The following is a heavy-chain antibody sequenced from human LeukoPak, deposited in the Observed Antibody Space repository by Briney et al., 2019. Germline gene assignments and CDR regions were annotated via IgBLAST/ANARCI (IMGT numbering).Heavy chain of an antibody. CDR1: GFTFSSYW. CDR3: AIDTGYSINY. V-gene: IGHV3-74*01. D-gene: IGHD6-13*01. CDR2: IISDGSST. Sequence: GGSLRLSCAASGFTFSSYWMHWVRQAPGKGLVWVSLIISDGSSTSYADSVKGRFTISRDNAKNTLYLQMNSLRAEDTAVYYCAIDTGYSINYWGQGTLVTVSS. J-gene: IGHJ4*02.